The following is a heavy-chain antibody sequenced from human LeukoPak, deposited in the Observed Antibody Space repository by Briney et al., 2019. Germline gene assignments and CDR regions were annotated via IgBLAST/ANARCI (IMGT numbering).Heavy chain of an antibody. CDR1: GFTVSSNY. Sequence: PGGSLRLSCAASGFTVSSNYMSWVRQAPGKGLEWVSVIYSGGSTYYADSVKGRFTISRDNSKNTLYLQMNSLRAEDTAVYYCARRGNMSSHAFDIWGQGTVVTVSS. CDR3: ARRGNMSSHAFDI. CDR2: IYSGGST. V-gene: IGHV3-53*01. D-gene: IGHD2/OR15-2a*01. J-gene: IGHJ3*02.